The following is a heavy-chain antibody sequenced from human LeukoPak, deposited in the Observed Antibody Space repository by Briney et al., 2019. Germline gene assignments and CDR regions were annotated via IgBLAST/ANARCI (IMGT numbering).Heavy chain of an antibody. CDR1: GYTFTSYD. D-gene: IGHD3-22*01. CDR3: ARVGTYYYDSSGFSWFDP. CDR2: MNPNSGNT. J-gene: IGHJ5*02. V-gene: IGHV1-8*01. Sequence: ASVKVSCKASGYTFTSYDINWVRQATGQGLEWMGWMNPNSGNTGYAQKFQGRVTMTRNTSISTAYMELSSLRSEDTAVYYCARVGTYYYDSSGFSWFDPWGQGTLVTVSS.